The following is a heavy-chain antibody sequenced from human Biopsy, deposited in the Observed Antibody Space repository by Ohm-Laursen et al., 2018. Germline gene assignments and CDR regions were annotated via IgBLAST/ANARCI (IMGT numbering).Heavy chain of an antibody. CDR3: ARDPYCSGGNCYSPLDH. J-gene: IGHJ4*02. CDR2: IDPDSGRT. CDR1: GYTFSLYH. V-gene: IGHV1-2*02. D-gene: IGHD2-15*01. Sequence: ASVKVSCKASGYTFSLYHIHWVRQAPGQGLEWMGWIDPDSGRTSFGQNFQGRVTMTSVTSTGTAYLELTRLRSDDTAVYYCARDPYCSGGNCYSPLDHWGQGTLVTVSA.